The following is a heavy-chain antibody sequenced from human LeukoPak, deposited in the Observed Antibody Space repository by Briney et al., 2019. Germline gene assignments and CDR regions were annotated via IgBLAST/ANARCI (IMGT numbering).Heavy chain of an antibody. J-gene: IGHJ4*02. V-gene: IGHV3-33*08. CDR3: ASSAGALIDC. D-gene: IGHD6-19*01. Sequence: GGSLRLSCAASGFTFSSYAMSWVRQAPGKGLEWVAVIWFDGSNKFYADSVKGRFTISRDNSKNTLYLQMNSLRAEDTAVYYCASSAGALIDCWGQGTLVIVSS. CDR2: IWFDGSNK. CDR1: GFTFSSYA.